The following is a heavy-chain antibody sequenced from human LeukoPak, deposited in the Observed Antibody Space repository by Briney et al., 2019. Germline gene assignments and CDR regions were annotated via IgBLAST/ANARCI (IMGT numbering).Heavy chain of an antibody. D-gene: IGHD6-19*01. J-gene: IGHJ4*02. V-gene: IGHV4-39*07. Sequence: PSETLSLTCTVSGGSISSSSYYWGWIRQPPGKGLEWIGEIYHSGSTNYNPSLKSRVTISVDKSKNQFSLKLSSVTAADTAVYYCAREYSSGYHYFDYWGQGTLVTVSS. CDR3: AREYSSGYHYFDY. CDR2: IYHSGST. CDR1: GGSISSSSYY.